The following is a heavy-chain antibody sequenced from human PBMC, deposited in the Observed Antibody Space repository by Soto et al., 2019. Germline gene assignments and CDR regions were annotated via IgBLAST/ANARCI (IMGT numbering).Heavy chain of an antibody. V-gene: IGHV6-1*01. D-gene: IGHD1-26*01. J-gene: IGHJ4*02. Sequence: QVQLQQSGPGLVKPSQTLSVTCGISGDSVSSNSAAWNWLRQSPSRGLEWLGRTYYRSKWYNDYSVSVESRITINSDSSKNHFYLQLNVVTPEDTAVYFFARGEQYSGRIFDYWGQGTLVTVTS. CDR1: GDSVSSNSAA. CDR2: TYYRSKWYN. CDR3: ARGEQYSGRIFDY.